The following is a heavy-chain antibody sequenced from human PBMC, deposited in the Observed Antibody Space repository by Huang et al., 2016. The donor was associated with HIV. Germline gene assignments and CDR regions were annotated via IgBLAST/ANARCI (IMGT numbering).Heavy chain of an antibody. Sequence: EVQLVESGGGLVKPGGSLRLSCAASGFPFSKAWMGWVRQAPGKGLEWVGRIKSKTDGGTTDYTAPVKGRFTISRDDSRNTLYLQMNSLKTEDTAVYYCTTHLDYYDSSGYYFGNYWGQGTLVTVSS. CDR2: IKSKTDGGTT. V-gene: IGHV3-15*01. D-gene: IGHD3-22*01. CDR1: GFPFSKAW. J-gene: IGHJ4*02. CDR3: TTHLDYYDSSGYYFGNY.